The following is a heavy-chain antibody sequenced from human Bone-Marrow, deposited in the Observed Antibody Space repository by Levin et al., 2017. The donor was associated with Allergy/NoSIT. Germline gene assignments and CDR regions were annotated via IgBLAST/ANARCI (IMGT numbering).Heavy chain of an antibody. CDR1: GGTVSSDTYY. Sequence: SQTLSLPCTVSGGTVSSDTYYWSWIRQPPGKGLEWIGYISSSGSTSYSPSLMSRVTISVHTSQNQFSLRLTSVTPADTAVYYCARDDYSDFTGWVWGQGSLVTVSS. J-gene: IGHJ4*02. V-gene: IGHV4-61*01. CDR3: ARDDYSDFTGWV. D-gene: IGHD3-9*01. CDR2: ISSSGST.